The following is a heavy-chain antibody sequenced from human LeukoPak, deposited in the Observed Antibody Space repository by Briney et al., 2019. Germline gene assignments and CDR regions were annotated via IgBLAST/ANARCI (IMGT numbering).Heavy chain of an antibody. CDR2: ISGSSSYI. Sequence: GGSLRLSCAASGFTLSSYTMNWVRQAPGKGLEWVSSISGSSSYIYYADSVKGRFTISRDNSKNTLYLQMNNLRAEDTALYYCARVGYSSGWYRNWGQGTLVTVSS. CDR1: GFTLSSYT. V-gene: IGHV3-21*01. CDR3: ARVGYSSGWYRN. J-gene: IGHJ4*02. D-gene: IGHD6-19*01.